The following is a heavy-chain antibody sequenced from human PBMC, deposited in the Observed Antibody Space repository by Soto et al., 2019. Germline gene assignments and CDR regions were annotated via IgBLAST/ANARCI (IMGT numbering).Heavy chain of an antibody. CDR3: AKVANWREEYYYDYYMDV. D-gene: IGHD1-1*01. Sequence: GALRLSCAASGFTFSSYGMHWVRQAPGKGLEWVAVISYDESNKYYADSVKGRFTISRDISENTLYLQMNSLRAEDTAVYYCAKVANWREEYYYDYYMDVWGKGTTVTVSS. J-gene: IGHJ6*03. V-gene: IGHV3-30*18. CDR2: ISYDESNK. CDR1: GFTFSSYG.